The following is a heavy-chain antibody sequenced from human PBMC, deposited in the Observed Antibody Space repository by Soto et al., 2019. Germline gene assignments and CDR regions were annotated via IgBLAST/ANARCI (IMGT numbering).Heavy chain of an antibody. Sequence: GASVKGSCKASGYTFTSLDVYCVRQAAGQGLEWMGYMNPRSGNTGYEQKFQGRVTMTRDTSISTAYMELSSLTSDDTAVYYCTASSWTGAGLDFWGQGTPVTVSS. CDR2: MNPRSGNT. J-gene: IGHJ4*01. CDR1: GYTFTSLD. CDR3: TASSWTGAGLDF. V-gene: IGHV1-8*01. D-gene: IGHD6-13*01.